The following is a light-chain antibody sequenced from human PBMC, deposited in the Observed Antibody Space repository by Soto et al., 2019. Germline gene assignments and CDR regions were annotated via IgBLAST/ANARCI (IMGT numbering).Light chain of an antibody. CDR1: QSINRW. CDR3: QQYNTSPWT. J-gene: IGKJ1*01. V-gene: IGKV1-5*01. CDR2: DAS. Sequence: DLQMTQSPSTLSASVGDRVTITCRASQSINRWLAWYQQRPGKAPSLLISDASSLESGVPSRFSGSGSGTEFTLTISSLQPEDFATYHCQQYNTSPWTFCQGTKVEIK.